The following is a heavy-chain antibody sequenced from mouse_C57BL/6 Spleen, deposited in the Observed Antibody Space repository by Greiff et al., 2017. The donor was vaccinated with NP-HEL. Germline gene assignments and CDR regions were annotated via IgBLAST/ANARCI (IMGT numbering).Heavy chain of an antibody. CDR2: IDPSDSYT. J-gene: IGHJ2*01. D-gene: IGHD1-1*01. V-gene: IGHV1-59*01. CDR3: ARSSMTTVVYFDY. Sequence: QVQLQQPGAELVRPGTSVKLSCKASGYTFTSYWMHWVKQRPGQGLEWIGVIDPSDSYTNYNQKFKGKATLTVDTSSSTAYMQLSSLTSEDSAVYYCARSSMTTVVYFDYWGKGTTLTVSS. CDR1: GYTFTSYW.